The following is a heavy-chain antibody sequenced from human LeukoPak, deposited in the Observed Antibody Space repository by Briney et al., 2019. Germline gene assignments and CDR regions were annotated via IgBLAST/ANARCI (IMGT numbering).Heavy chain of an antibody. J-gene: IGHJ4*02. CDR2: MSYHGSNK. V-gene: IGHV3-30*18. D-gene: IGHD1-26*01. CDR3: AKGAREGAIYFDY. CDR1: GFTFSSYG. Sequence: GGSLRLSCAASGFTFSSYGMNWVRQAPGKGLEWVAFMSYHGSNKYYADSVKGRFTISRDTSKNTLYLQMNSLRPDDTAVYFCAKGAREGAIYFDYWGQGTLVTVSS.